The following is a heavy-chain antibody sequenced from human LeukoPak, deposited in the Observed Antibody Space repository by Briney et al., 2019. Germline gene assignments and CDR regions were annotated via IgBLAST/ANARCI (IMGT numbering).Heavy chain of an antibody. CDR3: ARENSYARAWSPFDF. CDR2: IKQDGSLY. V-gene: IGHV3-7*01. Sequence: GGSLRPSCAASGFTFTNYWMTWVRQAPGKGLEWVANIKQDGSLYFYVDSVKGRFTISRDNAKNSVYLQTNSLRDEDTAVYYCARENSYARAWSPFDFWGQGALVTVSS. D-gene: IGHD2-2*01. J-gene: IGHJ4*02. CDR1: GFTFTNYW.